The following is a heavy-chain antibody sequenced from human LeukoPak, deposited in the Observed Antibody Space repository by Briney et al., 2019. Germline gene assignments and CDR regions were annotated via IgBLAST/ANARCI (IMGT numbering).Heavy chain of an antibody. CDR2: IIPIFGTA. Sequence: SVKVSCKTSGGTFSSYAISSVRQAPGQGLEWMGWIIPIFGTANYAQKFQGRVTITTDESTSTAYMELSSLRSEDTSVYYCASTMWIQLWPIHDAFDIWGQGAMVTVSS. J-gene: IGHJ3*02. CDR1: GGTFSSYA. V-gene: IGHV1-69*05. D-gene: IGHD5-18*01. CDR3: ASTMWIQLWPIHDAFDI.